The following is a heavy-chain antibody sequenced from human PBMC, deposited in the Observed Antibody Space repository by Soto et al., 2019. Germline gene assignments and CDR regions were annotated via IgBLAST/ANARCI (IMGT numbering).Heavy chain of an antibody. V-gene: IGHV3-30*18. J-gene: IGHJ6*02. Sequence: VGSLRLSCAASGFTFSSYGMHWVRQAPGKGLEWVAVISYGGSNKYYADSVKGRFTISRDNSKNTLYLQMNSLRAEDTAVYYCAKQQLEDYYYGMDVWGQGTTVTVSS. CDR3: AKQQLEDYYYGMDV. CDR1: GFTFSSYG. D-gene: IGHD6-6*01. CDR2: ISYGGSNK.